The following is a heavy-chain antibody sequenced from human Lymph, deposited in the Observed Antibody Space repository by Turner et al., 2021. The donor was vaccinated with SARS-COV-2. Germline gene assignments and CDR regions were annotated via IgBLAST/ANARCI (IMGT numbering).Heavy chain of an antibody. Sequence: ELQLVEPGGGLIQPVGSLRLSCAASGIIVSRNYMNWVRQDPGKGLECVAVIYSGGTKYYADSVKVRFTIFRDNSKNALYLQMNSRIGEDTAVYYWARDLGTYGMDVWGQGTTVTVSS. CDR2: IYSGGTK. CDR3: ARDLGTYGMDV. CDR1: GIIVSRNY. J-gene: IGHJ6*02. D-gene: IGHD6-13*01. V-gene: IGHV3-53*01.